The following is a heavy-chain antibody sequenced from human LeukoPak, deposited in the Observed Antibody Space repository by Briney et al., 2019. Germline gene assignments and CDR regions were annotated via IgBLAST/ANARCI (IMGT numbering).Heavy chain of an antibody. CDR1: GFTFSSYG. Sequence: GGSLRLSCAASGFTFSSYGFYWVRQAPGKGLEWVASISSSGSYIYYADSLKGRFTISRDNAKNSVILQVKNLRANDTALYYCATPGDYGGHWGQGTLVIVSS. V-gene: IGHV3-21*01. J-gene: IGHJ4*02. CDR3: ATPGDYGGH. D-gene: IGHD4-17*01. CDR2: ISSSGSYI.